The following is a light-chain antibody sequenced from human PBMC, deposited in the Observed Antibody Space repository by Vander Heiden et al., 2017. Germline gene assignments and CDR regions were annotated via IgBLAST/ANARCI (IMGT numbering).Light chain of an antibody. Sequence: IQMTQSPSSLSASVGDRVTISCRASQSISRYLNWYQQKPGKAPNLLIYAASRLQSGVPSRFSGSGSGTDFTLTISSLQPEDFATYYCQQSYSNWTFGQGTKVESK. V-gene: IGKV1-39*01. J-gene: IGKJ1*01. CDR1: QSISRY. CDR2: AAS. CDR3: QQSYSNWT.